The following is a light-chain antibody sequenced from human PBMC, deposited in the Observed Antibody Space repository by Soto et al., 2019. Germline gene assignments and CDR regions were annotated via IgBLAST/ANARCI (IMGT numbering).Light chain of an antibody. V-gene: IGLV2-14*01. J-gene: IGLJ2*01. CDR1: SSDVGGYNY. Sequence: QSALTQPASVSGSPGQSITISCTGTSSDVGGYNYVSWYQQHPGKAPKLMIYDVSNRPSGVSNRFSGSKSGNTASLTISGLLAEDEAEYYCSSYTSSSTLVFGGGTKLTVL. CDR2: DVS. CDR3: SSYTSSSTLV.